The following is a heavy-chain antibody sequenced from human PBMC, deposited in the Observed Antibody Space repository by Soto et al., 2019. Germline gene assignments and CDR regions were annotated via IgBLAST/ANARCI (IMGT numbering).Heavy chain of an antibody. V-gene: IGHV3-49*04. J-gene: IGHJ4*02. CDR1: GFTFGDFA. Sequence: EVQLVESGGGLVQSGRSLRLSCTASGFTFGDFAISWVRQAPGKGLEWVGSIRSKAYGGTTEYDASVKGRVTISRDDSKSIAYLQMNSLKIEDTAVYYCARELYDSSGFDYWGQGTLVTVSS. D-gene: IGHD3-22*01. CDR3: ARELYDSSGFDY. CDR2: IRSKAYGGTT.